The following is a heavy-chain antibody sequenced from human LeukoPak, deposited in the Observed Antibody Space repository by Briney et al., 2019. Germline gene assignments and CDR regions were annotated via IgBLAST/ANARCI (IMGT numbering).Heavy chain of an antibody. Sequence: PGGSLRLSCAASGFTFSTSGVHWVRQAPGKGLEWVAVISYDGNNKYYADSVKGRFTISRDNSKNTLYLQMNSLRAEDTAVYYCATYYYDSSGYYPDAFDIWGQGTMVTVSS. CDR1: GFTFSTSG. J-gene: IGHJ3*02. D-gene: IGHD3-22*01. V-gene: IGHV3-33*05. CDR2: ISYDGNNK. CDR3: ATYYYDSSGYYPDAFDI.